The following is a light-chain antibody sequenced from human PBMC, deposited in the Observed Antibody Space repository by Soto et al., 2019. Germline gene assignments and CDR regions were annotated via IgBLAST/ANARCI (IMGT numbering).Light chain of an antibody. CDR1: QSVLYSSNNKNY. CDR3: QQYYTTPWT. Sequence: DIVMTQSPDSLAVSLGERATINCKSSQSVLYSSNNKNYLAWYQQKPGQAPKALIYWASTRESGVPDRFSGSRSGTDFTLTISSLQAEDVAVYYCQQYYTTPWTFGQGTKVEIK. J-gene: IGKJ1*01. CDR2: WAS. V-gene: IGKV4-1*01.